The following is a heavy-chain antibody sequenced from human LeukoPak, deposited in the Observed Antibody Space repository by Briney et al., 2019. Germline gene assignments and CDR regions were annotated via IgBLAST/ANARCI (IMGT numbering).Heavy chain of an antibody. V-gene: IGHV4-59*01. Sequence: SETLSLTCTVSGGSISTYYWTWIRQPPGKGLEWVGYFYYSGSTNYNPSLKGRVTISVDTSKNQFSLRLSSVTAADTAVYYCARAPSGGYYDSSTYSLYYFDFWGQGTLVTVSS. CDR1: GGSISTYY. CDR3: ARAPSGGYYDSSTYSLYYFDF. CDR2: FYYSGST. J-gene: IGHJ4*02. D-gene: IGHD3-22*01.